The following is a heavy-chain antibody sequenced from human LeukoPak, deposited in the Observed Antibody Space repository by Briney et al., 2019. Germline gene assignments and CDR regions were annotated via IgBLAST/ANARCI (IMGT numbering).Heavy chain of an antibody. CDR1: GFTFSSYW. V-gene: IGHV3-74*01. CDR3: AGSYYYYGMDV. CDR2: INSDRSST. Sequence: PGGSLRLSCAASGFTFSSYWMHWVRQAPGKGLVWVSRINSDRSSTSYADSVKGRFTISRDNAKNTLYLQMNSLRAEDTAVYYCAGSYYYYGMDVWGQGTTVTVS. J-gene: IGHJ6*02.